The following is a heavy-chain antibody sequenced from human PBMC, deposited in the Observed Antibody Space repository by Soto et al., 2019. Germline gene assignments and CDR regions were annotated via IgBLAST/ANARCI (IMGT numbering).Heavy chain of an antibody. D-gene: IGHD6-19*01. V-gene: IGHV4-39*01. CDR1: GGSISSSSYY. J-gene: IGHJ4*02. CDR3: ARRVGIAVAGTGDFDY. Sequence: PSETLSLTCTVSGGSISSSSYYWGWIRQPPGKGLEWIGSIYYSGSTYYNPSLKSRVTISVDTSKNQFSLKLSSVTAADTAVYYCARRVGIAVAGTGDFDYWGQGTLVSVSA. CDR2: IYYSGST.